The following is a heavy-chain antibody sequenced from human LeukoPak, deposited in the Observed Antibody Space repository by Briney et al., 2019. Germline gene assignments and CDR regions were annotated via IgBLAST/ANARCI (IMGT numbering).Heavy chain of an antibody. D-gene: IGHD6-19*01. J-gene: IGHJ4*02. Sequence: GGPLRLSCAASGFPFSSYAMSWVRPAPGKGLDWVSAISGSGGSTYYADSVKGRFTISRDKSKNTLYLQMNSLRAEDTAVYYCAKDLAIFEYSSGWYRYWGQGTLVTVSS. CDR2: ISGSGGST. V-gene: IGHV3-23*01. CDR3: AKDLAIFEYSSGWYRY. CDR1: GFPFSSYA.